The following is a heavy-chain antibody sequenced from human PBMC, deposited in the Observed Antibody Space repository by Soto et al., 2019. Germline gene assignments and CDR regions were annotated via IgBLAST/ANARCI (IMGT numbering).Heavy chain of an antibody. V-gene: IGHV3-23*01. D-gene: IGHD1-26*01. CDR2: ISGSGDST. Sequence: EVQLLESGGGLVQPGGSLRLSCAASGFTFSSYAMRWVRQAPGKGLEWVSAISGSGDSTYYADSVKGRFTISRDNSKNTLYLQMNSLRAEDTAIYYCARRGSGGDYDCWGQGTLVTVSS. J-gene: IGHJ4*02. CDR3: ARRGSGGDYDC. CDR1: GFTFSSYA.